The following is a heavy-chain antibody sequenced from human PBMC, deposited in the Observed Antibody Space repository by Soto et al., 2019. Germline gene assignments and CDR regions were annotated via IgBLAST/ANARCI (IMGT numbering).Heavy chain of an antibody. CDR2: FIPILGIA. V-gene: IGHV1-69*04. CDR1: GGTFSSYT. CDR3: ARDGSSSAVRKYYFDY. J-gene: IGHJ4*02. Sequence: SVKVSCKASGGTFSSYTISWVRQAPGQGLEWMGRFIPILGIANYAQKFQGRVTITADKSTSTAYMELSSLRSEDTAVYYCARDGSSSAVRKYYFDYWGQGTLVTVSS. D-gene: IGHD6-6*01.